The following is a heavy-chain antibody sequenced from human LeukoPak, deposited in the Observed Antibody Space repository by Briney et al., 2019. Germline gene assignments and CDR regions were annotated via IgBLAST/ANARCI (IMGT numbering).Heavy chain of an antibody. D-gene: IGHD3-22*01. CDR2: ISSSSTYI. J-gene: IGHJ4*02. Sequence: PGGSLRLSCAASGFTFSTYSMNWVRQAPGKGLEWVSSISSSSTYIYYADSVKGRFTISRDNAKNSLYLQMNSLRAEDTAVYYCAKDQRDDSSGYYYAGGRYFDYWGQGTLVTVSS. CDR1: GFTFSTYS. CDR3: AKDQRDDSSGYYYAGGRYFDY. V-gene: IGHV3-21*01.